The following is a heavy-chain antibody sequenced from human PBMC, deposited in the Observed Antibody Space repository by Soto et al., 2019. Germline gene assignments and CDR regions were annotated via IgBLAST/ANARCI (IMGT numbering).Heavy chain of an antibody. CDR2: INAGNGNT. J-gene: IGHJ6*02. Sequence: VQLVQSGAEVKKPGASVKGSCKASGYTFTSYAMHWVRQAPGQMREWMGWINAGNGNTKYSQKFQGRVTITRDTSASTAYMEQSSLRSEDTAVYYCARDRGYCTNGVCYGDMDVWGQGTTVTVSS. CDR1: GYTFTSYA. V-gene: IGHV1-3*01. D-gene: IGHD2-8*01. CDR3: ARDRGYCTNGVCYGDMDV.